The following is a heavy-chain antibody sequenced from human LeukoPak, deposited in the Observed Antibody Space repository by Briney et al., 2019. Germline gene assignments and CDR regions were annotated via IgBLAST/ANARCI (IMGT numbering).Heavy chain of an antibody. CDR2: ISYDGIHK. V-gene: IGHV3-30*03. D-gene: IGHD6-19*01. CDR3: ARDSPGSGWYSRGNDAFDI. J-gene: IGHJ3*02. CDR1: GFTFSNYG. Sequence: PGGSLRLSCAASGFTFSNYGIHWVRQAPGKGLEWVAVISYDGIHKFYTESVKGRFTISRDNSKNTLYLQMNSLRAEDTAVYYCARDSPGSGWYSRGNDAFDIWGQGTMVTVSS.